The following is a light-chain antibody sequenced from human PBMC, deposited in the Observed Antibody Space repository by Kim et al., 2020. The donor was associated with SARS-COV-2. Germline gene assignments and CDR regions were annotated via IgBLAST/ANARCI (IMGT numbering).Light chain of an antibody. CDR1: ESVGRF. CDR2: AAS. Sequence: AYPGERATLSCRASESVGRFLAWYQQKPGQAPSLLIYAASTRATGVPDRFSGSGSGTDFTVTISSLQSEDVAVYYCQQHGQWPLTFGGGTKVDIK. J-gene: IGKJ4*01. CDR3: QQHGQWPLT. V-gene: IGKV3-15*01.